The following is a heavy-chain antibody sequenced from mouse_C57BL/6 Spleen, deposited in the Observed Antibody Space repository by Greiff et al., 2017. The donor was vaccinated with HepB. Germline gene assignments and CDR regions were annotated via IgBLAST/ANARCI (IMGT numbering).Heavy chain of an antibody. Sequence: VQLQQPGAELVKPGASVKMSCKASGYTFTSYWITWVKQRPGQGLEWIGDIYPGSGSTNYNEKFKSKATLTVDTSSSTAYMQLSSLTSEDSAVYYCARAYSNYIWFAYWGQGTRSLSLQ. J-gene: IGHJ3*01. CDR3: ARAYSNYIWFAY. CDR1: GYTFTSYW. V-gene: IGHV1-55*01. CDR2: IYPGSGST. D-gene: IGHD2-5*01.